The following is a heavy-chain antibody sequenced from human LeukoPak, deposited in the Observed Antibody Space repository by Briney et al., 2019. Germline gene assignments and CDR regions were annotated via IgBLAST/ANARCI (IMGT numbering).Heavy chain of an antibody. D-gene: IGHD3-10*01. V-gene: IGHV3-48*03. CDR1: GFTFSSYE. CDR2: ISSSNTI. Sequence: GGSLRLSCAASGFTFSSYEMNWVRQAPGKGLEWISYISSSNTIYYADSVKGRFTISRDNANNSLYLQMNSLRAEDTAVYYCARDHYYGSGSFDYWGQGTLVTLSS. CDR3: ARDHYYGSGSFDY. J-gene: IGHJ4*02.